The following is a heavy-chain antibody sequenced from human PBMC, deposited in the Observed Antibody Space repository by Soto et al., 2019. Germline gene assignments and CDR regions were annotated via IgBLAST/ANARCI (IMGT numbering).Heavy chain of an antibody. CDR3: ARDLVDKDGMDV. Sequence: SVKVSCKASGGTFSSYTISWVRQAPGQGLEWMGRIIPILGIANYAQKFQGRVTITADKSTSTAYMELSSLRSEDTAVYYCARDLVDKDGMDVWGQGTTVTVSS. CDR1: GGTFSSYT. V-gene: IGHV1-69*04. D-gene: IGHD5-12*01. CDR2: IIPILGIA. J-gene: IGHJ6*02.